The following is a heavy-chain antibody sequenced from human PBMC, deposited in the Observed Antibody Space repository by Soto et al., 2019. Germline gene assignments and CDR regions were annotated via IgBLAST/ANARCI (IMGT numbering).Heavy chain of an antibody. V-gene: IGHV1-69*13. D-gene: IGHD6-13*01. CDR2: IIPIFGTA. CDR3: ARTRQLVMLRLTYYYYCGMDV. CDR1: GGTFSSYA. J-gene: IGHJ6*02. Sequence: SVKVSCKASGGTFSSYAISWVRQAPGQGLEWMGGIIPIFGTANYAQKSQGRVTITADESTSTAYMELSSLRSEDTAVYYCARTRQLVMLRLTYYYYCGMDVWGQGTTVTVSS.